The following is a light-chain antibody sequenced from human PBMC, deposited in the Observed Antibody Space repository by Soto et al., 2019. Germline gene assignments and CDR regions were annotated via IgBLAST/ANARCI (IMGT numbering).Light chain of an antibody. J-gene: IGKJ4*01. CDR1: QGISNY. CDR3: QKHNGAPLT. Sequence: DIQMTQSPSSLSASVGDRVTITCRASQGISNYLSWYQQKPGKVPKLLIYTSSTLHSGVPSRFSGSGSGIDFTLTISSLQPEDVATYYCQKHNGAPLTFGGGTKVDIK. CDR2: TSS. V-gene: IGKV1-27*01.